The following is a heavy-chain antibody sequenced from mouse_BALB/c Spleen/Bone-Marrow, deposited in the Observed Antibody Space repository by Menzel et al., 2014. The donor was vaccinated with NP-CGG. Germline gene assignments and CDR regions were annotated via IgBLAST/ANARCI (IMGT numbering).Heavy chain of an antibody. CDR3: ARGAWANWDYFDY. D-gene: IGHD4-1*01. Sequence: VQLVESGAELVKPGTSVKLSCKASGYNFTSYWINWVKLRPGQGLEWIGDIYPGSGSTNYNEKFKSKATLTVDTSSSTAYMQLSSLASEDPALYYCARGAWANWDYFDYWGQGTTLTVSS. CDR1: GYNFTSYW. V-gene: IGHV1-55*01. CDR2: IYPGSGST. J-gene: IGHJ2*01.